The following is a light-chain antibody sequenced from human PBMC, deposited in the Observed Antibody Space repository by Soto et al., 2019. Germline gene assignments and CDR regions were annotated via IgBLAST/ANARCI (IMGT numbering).Light chain of an antibody. J-gene: IGKJ1*01. CDR2: LGS. CDR3: THRLQTPWT. Sequence: DIVLTQNTISLPVTNGEPASISCRSSQSLLHINGYNYLDWYLQKPGQSPQLLIYLGSHRASGVPDRFSGSESGTDFTLKISRVEAEDVGVYCCTHRLQTPWTSAQGS. V-gene: IGKV2-28*01. CDR1: QSLLHINGYNY.